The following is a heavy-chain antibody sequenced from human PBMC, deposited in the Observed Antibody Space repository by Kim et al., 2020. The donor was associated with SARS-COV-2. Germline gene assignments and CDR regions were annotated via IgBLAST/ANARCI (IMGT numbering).Heavy chain of an antibody. V-gene: IGHV5-51*01. Sequence: GESLKISCKASGYSLSGYWIGWVRQMPGKGLEWMGIIYPDDSDTRYSPSFLGQVTISADKSINTAFLQWSSLKASDTAMYYCARQRATVTRNIYYFYTLDVWGQGTTVTVSS. CDR3: ARQRATVTRNIYYFYTLDV. CDR1: GYSLSGYW. CDR2: IYPDDSDT. J-gene: IGHJ6*02. D-gene: IGHD4-17*01.